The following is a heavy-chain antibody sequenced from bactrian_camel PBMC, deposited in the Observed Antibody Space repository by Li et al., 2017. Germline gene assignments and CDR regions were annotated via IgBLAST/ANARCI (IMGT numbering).Heavy chain of an antibody. CDR1: GYTYSNYC. CDR3: ATGPWCGSWVTRVGS. Sequence: HVQLVESGGGSVQAGGSLRLTCAASGYTYSNYCMGWFRQTPGKEREGVAAIAEDGSVAYGDSVVGRFTISSDNAQSTLYLQMNSLAPEDTAMYYCATGPWCGSWVTRVGSWGQGTQVTVS. CDR2: IAEDGSV. J-gene: IGHJ6*01. V-gene: IGHV3S53*01. D-gene: IGHD2*01.